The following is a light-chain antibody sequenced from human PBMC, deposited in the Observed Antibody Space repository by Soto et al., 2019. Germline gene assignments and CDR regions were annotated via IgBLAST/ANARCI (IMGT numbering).Light chain of an antibody. CDR3: QQLKRYPLS. Sequence: IQLTQSPSSLSASIGDRVTITCRASQGINSSLAWYQQKPGKAPELLIDDASNLQSGVPSRFSGSGSGTDFTLTISSRQPEDFATYYCQQLKRYPLSFGGGTKVEIK. CDR2: DAS. J-gene: IGKJ4*01. V-gene: IGKV1-9*01. CDR1: QGINSS.